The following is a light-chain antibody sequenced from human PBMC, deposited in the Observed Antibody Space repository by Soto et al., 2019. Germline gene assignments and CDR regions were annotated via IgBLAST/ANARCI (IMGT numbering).Light chain of an antibody. CDR3: QQSYSTPQT. J-gene: IGKJ2*01. Sequence: DIQMTQSPSSLSASVGDRVTITCRASQSISSYFNWYQQKPGKAPKLLIYAASSLQSGVPSRFRGSGSGTDFTLTISSLQPEDFATYYCQQSYSTPQTFGQGTKLEIK. CDR1: QSISSY. CDR2: AAS. V-gene: IGKV1-39*01.